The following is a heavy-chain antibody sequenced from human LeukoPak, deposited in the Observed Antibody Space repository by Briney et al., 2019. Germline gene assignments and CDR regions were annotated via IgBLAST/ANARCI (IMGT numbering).Heavy chain of an antibody. J-gene: IGHJ5*02. Sequence: PGGSLRLSCAASGFTFSSYAMSWVRQAPGKGLEWVSAISGSGGSTYYADSVKGRFTISRDNSKNTLYLQMNSLRAEDTAVYYCARDWKAPKGLRRFSLFDPWGQGTLVTVSS. D-gene: IGHD3-3*01. CDR1: GFTFSSYA. CDR3: ARDWKAPKGLRRFSLFDP. V-gene: IGHV3-23*01. CDR2: ISGSGGST.